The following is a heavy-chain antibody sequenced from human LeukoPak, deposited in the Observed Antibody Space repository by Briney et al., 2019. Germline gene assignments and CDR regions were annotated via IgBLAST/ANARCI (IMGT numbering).Heavy chain of an antibody. CDR1: GFTFINYA. D-gene: IGHD3-3*01. J-gene: IGHJ3*02. Sequence: PGGSLRLSCAASGFTFINYAMSWVRKAPGKGLEWVSVISGSGAYTYYTDSVEVRFTISRDNSKNTVYLQMNSLRAEDTAVYFCTKDTIFDIWGQGTMVTVSS. V-gene: IGHV3-23*01. CDR2: ISGSGAYT. CDR3: TKDTIFDI.